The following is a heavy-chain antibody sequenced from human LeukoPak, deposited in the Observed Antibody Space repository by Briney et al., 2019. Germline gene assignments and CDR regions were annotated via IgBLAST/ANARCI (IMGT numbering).Heavy chain of an antibody. CDR2: IIPIFGTA. D-gene: IGHD5-12*01. CDR1: GYTFTGYY. J-gene: IGHJ4*02. Sequence: SVRLSCTASGYTFTGYYIHWVRQAPGQGLEWMGGIIPIFGTANYAQTFQGRVTITADESTSTAYMELSSLRSEDTAVYYCARGDSAYDLFGHIDYWGQGTLVTVSS. V-gene: IGHV1-69*13. CDR3: ARGDSAYDLFGHIDY.